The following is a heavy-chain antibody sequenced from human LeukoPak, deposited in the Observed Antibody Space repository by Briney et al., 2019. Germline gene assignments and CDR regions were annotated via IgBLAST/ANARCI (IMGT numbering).Heavy chain of an antibody. CDR3: ARQKQSHGNFDY. J-gene: IGHJ4*02. Sequence: GGSLRLSCAASGFTVSSYAMHWVRQPIGKGLEWVSALGIAGDTFYPGSVKGRFTISRENAKNSLYLQMNSLRAEDTAMYYCARQKQSHGNFDYWGQGTLVTVSS. CDR1: GFTVSSYA. D-gene: IGHD1-26*01. CDR2: LGIAGDT. V-gene: IGHV3-13*01.